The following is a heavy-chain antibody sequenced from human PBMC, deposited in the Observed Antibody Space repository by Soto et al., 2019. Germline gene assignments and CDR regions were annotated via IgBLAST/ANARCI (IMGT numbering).Heavy chain of an antibody. CDR1: GFTFNNYS. Sequence: GGSLRLSCTASGFTFNNYSMNWVRQAPGKGLEWVATISATGGSTYYADSVKGRFTISRDNSKNTLYLQMNGLRVEDTAVSYCAKDRLARNFDYWRQGTQVPVSS. J-gene: IGHJ4*02. V-gene: IGHV3-23*01. CDR3: AKDRLARNFDY. D-gene: IGHD1-1*01. CDR2: ISATGGST.